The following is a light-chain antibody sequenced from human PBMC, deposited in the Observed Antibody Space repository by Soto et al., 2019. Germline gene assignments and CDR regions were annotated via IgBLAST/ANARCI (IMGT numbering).Light chain of an antibody. CDR1: QGIAGR. J-gene: IGKJ4*01. CDR3: QQFSSYPLT. V-gene: IGKV1-12*01. Sequence: DIQMTQSPSSVSASVGDRVGISCRASQGIAGRLAWYQQTPGQAPNLLIYDASSLQTGVPSRFSGAGSGTDFTLTISRLEPEDFAVYYCQQFSSYPLTFGGGTKVDIK. CDR2: DAS.